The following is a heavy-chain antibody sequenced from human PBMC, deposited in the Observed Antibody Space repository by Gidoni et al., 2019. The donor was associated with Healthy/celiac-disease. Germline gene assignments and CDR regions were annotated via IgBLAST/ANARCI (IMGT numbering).Heavy chain of an antibody. D-gene: IGHD2-21*02. CDR3: AREIPPDLAYCGGDCYLRIWFDP. J-gene: IGHJ5*02. V-gene: IGHV4-39*07. CDR2: IYYSGST. Sequence: QLQLQESGPGLVKPSETLSLTCTVSGRSISSSRSYWVWIRQPPGKGLEWIGSIYYSGSTYYNPSLKSRVTISVDTSKNQFSLKLSSVTAADTAVYYCAREIPPDLAYCGGDCYLRIWFDPWGQGTLVTVSS. CDR1: GRSISSSRSY.